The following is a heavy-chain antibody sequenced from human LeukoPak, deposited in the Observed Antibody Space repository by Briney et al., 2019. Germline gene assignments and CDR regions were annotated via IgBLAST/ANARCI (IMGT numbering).Heavy chain of an antibody. CDR2: IYYSGST. V-gene: IGHV4-39*01. CDR3: ARAGRGYDILTGYYPSWFDP. CDR1: GGTISSSSNY. Sequence: PSETLSLTCTVSGGTISSSSNYWGWIRQPPGKGLEWIGSIYYSGSTYYNPSLKSRVTISVDTSKNQFSLKLSSVTAADTAVYYCARAGRGYDILTGYYPSWFDPWGQGTLVTVSS. J-gene: IGHJ5*02. D-gene: IGHD3-9*01.